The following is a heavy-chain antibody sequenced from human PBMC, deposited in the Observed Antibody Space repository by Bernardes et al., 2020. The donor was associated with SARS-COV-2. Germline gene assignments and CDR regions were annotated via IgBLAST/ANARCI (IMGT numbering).Heavy chain of an antibody. D-gene: IGHD1-26*01. CDR2: ISYDGSNK. J-gene: IGHJ4*02. V-gene: IGHV3-30-3*01. Sequence: GGSLRLSCAASGFTFSSYAMHWVRQAPGKGLEWVAVISYDGSNKYYADSVKGRFTISRDNSKNTLYLQMNSLRAEDTAVYYCARDREWELLRGGNYFDYWGQGTLVTVSS. CDR3: ARDREWELLRGGNYFDY. CDR1: GFTFSSYA.